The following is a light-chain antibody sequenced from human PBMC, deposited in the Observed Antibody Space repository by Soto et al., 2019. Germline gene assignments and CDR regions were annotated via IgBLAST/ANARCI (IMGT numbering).Light chain of an antibody. CDR3: QQYNNWPPIT. J-gene: IGKJ5*01. V-gene: IGKV3-15*01. CDR1: QSVSSN. Sequence: EIVMTQSPATLSVSPGERATLSCRASQSVSSNLAWYQQKPGEAPMLLIYGASTRATGIPARFSGSGSGTEFTLTISSLQSEDFAFYYCQQYNNWPPITFGQGTRLEIK. CDR2: GAS.